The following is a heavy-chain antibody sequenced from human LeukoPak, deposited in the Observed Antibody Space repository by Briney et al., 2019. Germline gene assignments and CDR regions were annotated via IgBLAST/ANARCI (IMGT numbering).Heavy chain of an antibody. CDR3: ARVRGCSSTSRPLGYFDL. D-gene: IGHD2-2*01. Sequence: SETLSLTCTVSGGSISSGGYYWSWIRQPPGKGLEWIGYIYHSGSTYYNPSLKSRVTISVDRSKNQFSLKLSSVTAADTAVYYCARVRGCSSTSRPLGYFDLWGRGTLVTVSS. CDR1: GGSISSGGYY. CDR2: IYHSGST. V-gene: IGHV4-30-2*01. J-gene: IGHJ2*01.